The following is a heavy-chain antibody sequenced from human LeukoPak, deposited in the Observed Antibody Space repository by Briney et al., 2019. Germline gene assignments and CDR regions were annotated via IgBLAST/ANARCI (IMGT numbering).Heavy chain of an antibody. CDR3: ARDLSNKILTTYSDVFDV. CDR1: GFTFNTYW. J-gene: IGHJ3*01. D-gene: IGHD3-9*01. V-gene: IGHV3-7*03. Sequence: GGSLRLSCAASGFTFNTYWMTWVRQAPGEGLEWVANINQDGTKKHYVDSVEGRFTISRDNARNSLYLQMNSLRAEDTAVYYCARDLSNKILTTYSDVFDVWGQGSMVTVSS. CDR2: INQDGTKK.